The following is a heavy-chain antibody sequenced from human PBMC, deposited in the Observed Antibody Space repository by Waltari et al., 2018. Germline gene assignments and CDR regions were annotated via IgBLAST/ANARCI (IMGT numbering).Heavy chain of an antibody. CDR3: ARRELGGAFDP. D-gene: IGHD3-16*01. J-gene: IGHJ5*02. CDR1: GGNFGRYA. V-gene: IGHV1-69*12. CDR2: IIPIFGTAP. Sequence: QVQLVQSGAEVKKPGSSVKVACKASGGNFGRYAIVWVRRAPGEGLEWMGGIIPIFGTAPNYAQKFQGRLTVTADESTTTVYMDLSSLRSDDTAVYFCARRELGGAFDPWGQGTLVTVSS.